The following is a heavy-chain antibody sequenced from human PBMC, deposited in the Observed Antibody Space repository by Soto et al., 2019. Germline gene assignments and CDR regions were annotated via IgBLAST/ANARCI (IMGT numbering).Heavy chain of an antibody. J-gene: IGHJ4*02. CDR1: GYTFTSYY. Sequence: GASVKVSCKASGYTFTSYYMHWVRQAPGQGLEWMGIINPSGGSTSYAQKFQGRVTMTRDTSTSTVYMELSSLRSEDTAVYYCARSQYDSSGYYYSSEYWGQGTLVTVSS. V-gene: IGHV1-46*01. CDR2: INPSGGST. CDR3: ARSQYDSSGYYYSSEY. D-gene: IGHD3-22*01.